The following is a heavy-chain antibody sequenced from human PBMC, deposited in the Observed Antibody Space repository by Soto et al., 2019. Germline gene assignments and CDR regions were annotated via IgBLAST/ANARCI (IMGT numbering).Heavy chain of an antibody. V-gene: IGHV1-69*13. Sequence: SVKVSCKASGGTFSSYAISWVRQAPGQGLEWMGGIISIFGTANYAQKFQGRVTITADESTSTAYMELSSMRSEDTAVYYCAGPGDYYYYYGMDVWGQGTTVTVSS. J-gene: IGHJ6*02. CDR1: GGTFSSYA. CDR2: IISIFGTA. CDR3: AGPGDYYYYYGMDV.